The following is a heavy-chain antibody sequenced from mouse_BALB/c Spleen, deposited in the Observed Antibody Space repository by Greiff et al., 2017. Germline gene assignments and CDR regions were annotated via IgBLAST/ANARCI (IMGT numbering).Heavy chain of an antibody. J-gene: IGHJ3*01. CDR1: GFNIKDTY. CDR3: LRWFAY. V-gene: IGHV14-3*02. CDR2: IDPANGNT. Sequence: DVQLQESGAELVKPGASVKLSCTASGFNIKDTYMHWVKQRPEQGLEWIGRIDPANGNTKYDPKFQGKATITADTSSNTAYLQLSSLTSEDTAVYYCLRWFAYWGQGTLVTVSA. D-gene: IGHD1-1*01.